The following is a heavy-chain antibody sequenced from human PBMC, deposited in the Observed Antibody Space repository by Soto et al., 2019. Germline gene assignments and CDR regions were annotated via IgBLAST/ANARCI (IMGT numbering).Heavy chain of an antibody. V-gene: IGHV3-30*18. CDR3: AKGTLGYCSSTSCYSVDY. CDR1: GFTFSSYG. Sequence: QVQLVESGGGVVQPGRSLRLSCAASGFTFSSYGMHWVRQAPGKGLEWVAVISYDGSNKYYADSVKGRFTISRDNSKNTLYLQMNSLRGEDTAVYYCAKGTLGYCSSTSCYSVDYWGQGTLVTVSS. J-gene: IGHJ4*02. D-gene: IGHD2-2*01. CDR2: ISYDGSNK.